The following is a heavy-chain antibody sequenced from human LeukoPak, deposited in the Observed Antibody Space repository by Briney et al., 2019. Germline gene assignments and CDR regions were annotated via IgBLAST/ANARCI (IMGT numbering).Heavy chain of an antibody. J-gene: IGHJ3*02. Sequence: ASVKVSCKTSGGTFSSYAISWVRQAPGQGLEWMGGIIPIFGTANYAQKFQGRVTITADESTSTAYMELSSLRSEDTALYYCARDGLAYCGGDCYADAFDIWGQGTMVTVSS. CDR3: ARDGLAYCGGDCYADAFDI. CDR1: GGTFSSYA. D-gene: IGHD2-21*02. CDR2: IIPIFGTA. V-gene: IGHV1-69*13.